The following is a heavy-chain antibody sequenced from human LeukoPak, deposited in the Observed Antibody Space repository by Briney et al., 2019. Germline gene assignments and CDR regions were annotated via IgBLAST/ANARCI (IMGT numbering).Heavy chain of an antibody. Sequence: ASVKVSCKASGYTFTSYGISWVRQAPGQGLEWMGWISAYNGNTNYAQKLQGRVTMTTDTSTSTAYMELRSLRSDDTAVYYCAGFGGYGSGSYYSLDYWGQGTLVTVSS. J-gene: IGHJ4*02. CDR1: GYTFTSYG. CDR3: AGFGGYGSGSYYSLDY. CDR2: ISAYNGNT. V-gene: IGHV1-18*01. D-gene: IGHD3-10*01.